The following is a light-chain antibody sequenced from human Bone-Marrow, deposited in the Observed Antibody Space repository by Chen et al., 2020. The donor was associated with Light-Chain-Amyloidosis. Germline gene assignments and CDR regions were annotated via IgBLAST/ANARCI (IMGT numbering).Light chain of an antibody. CDR2: RDT. V-gene: IGLV3-25*03. J-gene: IGLJ2*01. CDR3: QSADSSGTYEVI. Sequence: SYELTQPPSVSVSPGQTARITCPGDALPTKYAYWYQQKPGQAPVLVIHRDTERPSGISERFSGSSSGRTATLTISGVQAEDEADYHCQSADSSGTYEVIFGGGTKLTVL. CDR1: ALPTKY.